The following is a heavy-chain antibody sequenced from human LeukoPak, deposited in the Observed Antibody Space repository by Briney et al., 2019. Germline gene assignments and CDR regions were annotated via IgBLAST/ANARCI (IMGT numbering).Heavy chain of an antibody. V-gene: IGHV1-46*01. CDR1: GYTLTELS. CDR2: INPSGGST. Sequence: ASVKVSCKVSGYTLTELSMHWVRQAPGKGLEWMGIINPSGGSTSYAQKFQGRVTMTRDTSTSTVYMELSSLRSEDTGVYYCVEELVHGSFDYWGQGTLVTVSS. D-gene: IGHD6-13*01. CDR3: VEELVHGSFDY. J-gene: IGHJ4*02.